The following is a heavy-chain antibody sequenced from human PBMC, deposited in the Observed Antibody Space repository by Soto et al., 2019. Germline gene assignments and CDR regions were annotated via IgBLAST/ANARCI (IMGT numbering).Heavy chain of an antibody. J-gene: IGHJ4*02. V-gene: IGHV4-4*02. CDR3: ARIRKNCGGDCYALEY. Sequence: SETLSLTCAVSGGSISSSNWWSWVRQPPGKGLEWIGEIYHSGSTNYNPSLKSRVTISVDKSKNQFSLKASDTAMYYCARIRKNCGGDCYALEYWGQGTLVTVSS. CDR2: IYHSGST. D-gene: IGHD2-21*02. CDR1: GGSISSSNW.